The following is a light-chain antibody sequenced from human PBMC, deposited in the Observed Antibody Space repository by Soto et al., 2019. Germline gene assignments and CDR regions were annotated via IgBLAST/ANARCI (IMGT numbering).Light chain of an antibody. CDR2: GTS. J-gene: IGKJ1*01. V-gene: IGKV3-20*01. CDR1: QSVFSRY. Sequence: EIVLTQSPGTLSLSPGERVTLSCRASQSVFSRYLASYHQKPGQAPRLLIYGTSNRAIGIPDRFSGSGSGTDFPLTISTLEPEDFGVYYCQQYGSSPRTFGQGTKVEIK. CDR3: QQYGSSPRT.